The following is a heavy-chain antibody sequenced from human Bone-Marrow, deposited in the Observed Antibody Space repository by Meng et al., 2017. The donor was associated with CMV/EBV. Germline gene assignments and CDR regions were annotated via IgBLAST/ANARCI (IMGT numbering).Heavy chain of an antibody. CDR1: GFTFSSSA. D-gene: IGHD3-3*01. CDR3: ARDTSGTPDYDFWSGFWGYYGMDV. CDR2: ISYDGSNK. J-gene: IGHJ6*02. Sequence: GGSLRLSCAASGFTFSSSAMSWVRQAPGKGLEWVAVISYDGSNKYYADSVKGRFTISRDNSKNTLYLQMNSLRAEDTAVYYCARDTSGTPDYDFWSGFWGYYGMDVWGQGTTVTVSS. V-gene: IGHV3-30*04.